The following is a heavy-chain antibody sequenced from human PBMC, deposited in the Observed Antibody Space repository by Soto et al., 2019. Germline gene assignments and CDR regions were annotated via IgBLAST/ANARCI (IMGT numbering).Heavy chain of an antibody. CDR1: GGSISSGDYY. CDR3: ARVEGGCSGGSCYSFDY. V-gene: IGHV4-30-4*01. J-gene: IGHJ4*02. CDR2: IYYSGST. Sequence: LSLTCTVSGGSISSGDYYWSWIRQPPGKGLEWIGYIYYSGSTYYNPSLKSRVTISVDTSKNQFSLKLSSVTAADTAVYYCARVEGGCSGGSCYSFDYWGQGTLVTVSS. D-gene: IGHD2-15*01.